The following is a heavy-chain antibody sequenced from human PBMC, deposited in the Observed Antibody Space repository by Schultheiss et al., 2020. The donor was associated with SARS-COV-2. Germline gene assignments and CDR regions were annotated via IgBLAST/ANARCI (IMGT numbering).Heavy chain of an antibody. CDR3: ARETYYYDSSGYLAFDY. CDR1: GFTFSSYS. CDR2: ISSSSSTI. Sequence: GGSLRLSCAASGFTFSSYSMNWVRQAPGKGLEWVSYISSSSSTIYYADSVKGRFTISRDNAKNSLYLQMNSLRAEDTAVYYCARETYYYDSSGYLAFDYWGQGTLVTVSS. D-gene: IGHD3-22*01. J-gene: IGHJ4*02. V-gene: IGHV3-48*01.